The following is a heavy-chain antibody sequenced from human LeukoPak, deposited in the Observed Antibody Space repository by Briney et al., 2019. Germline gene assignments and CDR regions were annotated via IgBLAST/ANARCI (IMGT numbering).Heavy chain of an antibody. J-gene: IGHJ4*02. V-gene: IGHV3-30-3*01. CDR2: ISYDGNKK. D-gene: IGHD2-21*02. CDR1: GFTISTYA. Sequence: GGSLRLSCVVSGFTISTYALHWIRQAPGKGLEWVAVISYDGNKKDYADSVKGRFTISRDNSKNTLYLQMNSLKTEDTAVYFCASGGLIVAMTGGHFDYWGQGALVTVSS. CDR3: ASGGLIVAMTGGHFDY.